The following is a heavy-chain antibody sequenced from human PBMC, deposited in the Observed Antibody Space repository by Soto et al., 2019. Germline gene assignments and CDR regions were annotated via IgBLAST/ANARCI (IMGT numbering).Heavy chain of an antibody. CDR3: ATSVNSAMAFDY. V-gene: IGHV1-46*01. CDR2: INPNGGIT. Sequence: QVKLMQSGAEVKKPGASVRVSCKASGYTFTHYYIHWVRQAPGQGLEWMGIINPNGGITTYAQKFRAGFTMTRDTSTSTVYLALSRLRSEYSAVYYCATSVNSAMAFDYWGQGTLVAVSS. D-gene: IGHD5-18*01. CDR1: GYTFTHYY. J-gene: IGHJ4*02.